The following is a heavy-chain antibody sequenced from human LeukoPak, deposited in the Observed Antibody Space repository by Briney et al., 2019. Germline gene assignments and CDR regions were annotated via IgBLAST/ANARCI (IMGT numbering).Heavy chain of an antibody. V-gene: IGHV4-39*07. CDR1: GGSISSRTYY. D-gene: IGHD3-10*01. J-gene: IGHJ6*03. Sequence: SETLSLTCTVSGGSISSRTYYWGWIRQPPGKGLEWIGTIYYSGTTYYNPSLKSRVTISVDTSKNQFSLKLSSVTAADTAVYYCARESYGSRSYDYYYYYMDVWGKGTTVTVSS. CDR2: IYYSGTT. CDR3: ARESYGSRSYDYYYYYMDV.